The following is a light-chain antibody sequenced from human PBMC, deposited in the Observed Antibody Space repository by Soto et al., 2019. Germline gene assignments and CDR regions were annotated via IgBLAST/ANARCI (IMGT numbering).Light chain of an antibody. V-gene: IGKV2-28*01. CDR2: LGY. J-gene: IGKJ3*01. CDR3: MQALQTPPVT. CDR1: QSLLHSNGYNY. Sequence: DIVMTQSPLSLPVTPGEPASISCRSSQSLLHSNGYNYLDWNLQKAGQSPQRLIYLGYNRASGVADSFRGRGSDTDFTLKIRRVEAEDVGVYYGMQALQTPPVTFGSGTKVDIK.